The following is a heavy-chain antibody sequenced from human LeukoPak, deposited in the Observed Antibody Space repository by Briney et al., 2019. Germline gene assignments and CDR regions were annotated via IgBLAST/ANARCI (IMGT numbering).Heavy chain of an antibody. Sequence: PSETLSLTCTVSGGSIISYYWSWIRQPAGNGLEWIGRIYTSGSTNYNPSLKSRVTISVDKSKNQFSLKLSSVTAADTAVYYCARDYYDSSGYYILWGQGILVTVSS. CDR3: ARDYYDSSGYYIL. V-gene: IGHV4-4*07. D-gene: IGHD3-22*01. CDR1: GGSIISYY. CDR2: IYTSGST. J-gene: IGHJ4*02.